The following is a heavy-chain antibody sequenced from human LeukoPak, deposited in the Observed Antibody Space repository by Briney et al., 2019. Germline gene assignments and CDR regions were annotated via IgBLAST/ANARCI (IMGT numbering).Heavy chain of an antibody. D-gene: IGHD2-2*01. Sequence: SGTLSLTCTVSGGSISSYYWSWIRQPPGKGLEWIGYIYYSGSTNYNPSLKSRVTISVDTSKNQFSLKLSSVTAADTAVYYCARGPHCSSTSCSDYYYYYMDVWGKGTTVTVSS. CDR1: GGSISSYY. J-gene: IGHJ6*03. CDR3: ARGPHCSSTSCSDYYYYYMDV. CDR2: IYYSGST. V-gene: IGHV4-59*01.